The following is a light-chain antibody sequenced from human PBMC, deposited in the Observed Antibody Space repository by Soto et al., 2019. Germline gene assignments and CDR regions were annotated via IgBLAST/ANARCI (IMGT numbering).Light chain of an antibody. CDR2: GAS. CDR1: QSVTSSY. J-gene: IGKJ4*01. V-gene: IGKV3-20*01. CDR3: QQYNDWPFT. Sequence: EIVLTQSPGTLSLSPGERATLSCRASQSVTSSYLAWWQQKPGQAPRLLIYGASSRATGIPDRFSGSGSGTDFTLTISRLEPEDFAVYYCQQYNDWPFTFGGGTKVEIK.